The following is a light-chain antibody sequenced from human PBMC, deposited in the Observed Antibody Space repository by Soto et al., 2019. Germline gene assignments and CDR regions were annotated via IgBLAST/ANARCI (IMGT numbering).Light chain of an antibody. J-gene: IGLJ2*01. CDR2: DVN. Sequence: QAVVTQPASVSGSPGQSITISCIGTSSDVGGYNYVSWYQQSPGTVPKLMIYDVNNRPSGVSNRFSGSKSGNTASLTISGLQAEDEADYYCSSYSTSSPLVVFGGGTKVTVL. CDR3: SSYSTSSPLVV. CDR1: SSDVGGYNY. V-gene: IGLV2-14*01.